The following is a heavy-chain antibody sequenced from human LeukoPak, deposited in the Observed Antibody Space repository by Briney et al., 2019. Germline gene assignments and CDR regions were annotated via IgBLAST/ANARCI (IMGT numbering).Heavy chain of an antibody. Sequence: ASVKVSCKASGYTFTSNYIHWVRQAPGQGLEWMGMIYPRDGSTSYAQKFQGRVTVTRGTSTSTVHLELSGLRSEDTAVYYCARDQEGFDYWGQGTLVTVSS. CDR2: IYPRDGST. CDR3: ARDQEGFDY. J-gene: IGHJ4*02. CDR1: GYTFTSNY. V-gene: IGHV1-46*01.